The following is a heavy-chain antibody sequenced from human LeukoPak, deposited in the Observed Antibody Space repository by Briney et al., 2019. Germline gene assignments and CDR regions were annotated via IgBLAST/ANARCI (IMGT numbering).Heavy chain of an antibody. J-gene: IGHJ4*02. Sequence: ASVKVSCKASGYSFTGYYMHWVRQAPGQGLEWMGWINPNSGGTNYAQKFEGRVTMTRDTSICTAYMELSRLRSDDTAVYYCARGPRAGMITFGGVIAYFDYWGQGTLVTVSS. D-gene: IGHD3-16*02. CDR3: ARGPRAGMITFGGVIAYFDY. CDR1: GYSFTGYY. CDR2: INPNSGGT. V-gene: IGHV1-2*02.